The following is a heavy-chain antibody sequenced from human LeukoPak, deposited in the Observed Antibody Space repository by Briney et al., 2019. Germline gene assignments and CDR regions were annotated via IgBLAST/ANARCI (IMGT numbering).Heavy chain of an antibody. CDR2: TRTKTNSYTT. Sequence: GGSLRLSCAASGFTFSDHYMDWVRQAPGKGLEWVGRTRTKTNSYTTEYAASVKGRFSISRDDSKNSLYLQMNSLKTEDTAVYYCARVGRYFDAFDIWGQGTMVTVSS. V-gene: IGHV3-72*01. CDR1: GFTFSDHY. CDR3: ARVGRYFDAFDI. J-gene: IGHJ3*02. D-gene: IGHD1-26*01.